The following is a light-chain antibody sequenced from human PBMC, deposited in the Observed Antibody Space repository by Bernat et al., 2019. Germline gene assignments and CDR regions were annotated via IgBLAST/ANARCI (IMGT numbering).Light chain of an antibody. CDR1: QTTSHY. CDR2: GVS. J-gene: IGKJ3*01. CDR3: QSSNGAPREFT. Sequence: DIQMTQSPSSLSASVGDRVTITCRTSQTTSHYLNWYQQKPGKAPTLLIYGVSSLPSGVPSRFTGSGSGTAFTLTINNLQPEDFATYYCQSSNGAPREFTFCPGTRVDVK. V-gene: IGKV1-39*01.